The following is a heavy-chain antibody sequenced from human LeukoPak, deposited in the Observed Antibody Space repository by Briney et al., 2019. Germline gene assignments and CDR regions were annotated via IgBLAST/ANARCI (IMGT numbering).Heavy chain of an antibody. V-gene: IGHV3-23*01. Sequence: GGSLRLSCAASGFTFSSYAMSWVRQAPGKGLEWVSAISGSGGSTYYADSVKGRFTISRDNSKNTLYLQMNSLRAEDTAVYYCAKDPYSSSWRYYFDYWGQGTLVTVPS. J-gene: IGHJ4*02. CDR2: ISGSGGST. D-gene: IGHD6-13*01. CDR1: GFTFSSYA. CDR3: AKDPYSSSWRYYFDY.